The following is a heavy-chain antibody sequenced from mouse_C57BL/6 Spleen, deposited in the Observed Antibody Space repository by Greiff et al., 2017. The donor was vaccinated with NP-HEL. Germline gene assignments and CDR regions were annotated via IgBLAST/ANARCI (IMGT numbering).Heavy chain of an antibody. CDR3: ARETTERGDWFAY. Sequence: EVQGVESGGGLVKPGGSLKLSCAASGFTFSSYAMSWVRQTPEKRLEWVATISDGGSYTYYPDNVKGRFTISRDNAKNNLYLQMSHLKSEDTAMYYCARETTERGDWFAYWGQGTLVTVSA. J-gene: IGHJ3*01. CDR2: ISDGGSYT. D-gene: IGHD1-1*01. V-gene: IGHV5-4*01. CDR1: GFTFSSYA.